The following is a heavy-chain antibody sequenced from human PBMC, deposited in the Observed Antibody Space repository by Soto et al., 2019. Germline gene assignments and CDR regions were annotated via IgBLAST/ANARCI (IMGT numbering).Heavy chain of an antibody. CDR1: GFTFSSYA. CDR2: ISYDGSNK. V-gene: IGHV3-30-3*01. J-gene: IGHJ3*02. CDR3: AIDTPPYSTFDAFDI. Sequence: GGSLRLSCAASGFTFSSYAMHWVRQAPGKGLEWVAVISYDGSNKYYADSVKGRFTISRDNSKNTLYLQMNSLRAEDTAVYYCAIDTPPYSTFDAFDIWGQGTMVTVSS. D-gene: IGHD6-13*01.